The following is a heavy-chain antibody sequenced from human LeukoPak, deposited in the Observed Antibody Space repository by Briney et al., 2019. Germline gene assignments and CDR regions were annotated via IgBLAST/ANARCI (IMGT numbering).Heavy chain of an antibody. CDR2: ISAYNGNT. CDR1: GYTFTSYG. CDR3: AVNSGDGELFH. V-gene: IGHV1-18*01. Sequence: ASVKVSCKASGYTFTSYGISWVRQAPGQGLEWMGWISAYNGNTNYAQKLQGRVTMTEDTSTDTAYMELSSLRSEDTAVYYCAVNSGDGELFHWGQGTLVTVSS. J-gene: IGHJ4*02. D-gene: IGHD3-10*01.